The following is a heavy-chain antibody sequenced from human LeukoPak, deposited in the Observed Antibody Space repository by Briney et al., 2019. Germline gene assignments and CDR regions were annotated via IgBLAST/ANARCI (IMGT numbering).Heavy chain of an antibody. D-gene: IGHD3-16*01. V-gene: IGHV3-7*01. CDR1: GFTFNIHW. J-gene: IGHJ4*02. Sequence: GGSLRLSCAASGFTFNIHWMSWVRQAPGKGLGWVATIKEDGSEKYYVDSVKGRFTISRDNAKNSLYLQMNSLRAEDTAVYYCARDEYYDYVWGSPTPYWGQGTLVTVSS. CDR3: ARDEYYDYVWGSPTPY. CDR2: IKEDGSEK.